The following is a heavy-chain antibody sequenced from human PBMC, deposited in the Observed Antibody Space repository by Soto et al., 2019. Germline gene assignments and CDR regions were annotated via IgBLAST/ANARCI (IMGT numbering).Heavy chain of an antibody. CDR1: GGSISSGDSY. V-gene: IGHV4-30-4*01. CDR3: AREGAARYTYHYGTDV. CDR2: IYYTGST. D-gene: IGHD2-2*02. J-gene: IGHJ6*02. Sequence: LSLTCTVSGGSISSGDSYWSWIRQPPGKGLEWIGYIYYTGSTYYNPSLESRVTISVDTSKNQFSLKLNSMTAADTAVYYCAREGAARYTYHYGTDVWGQGTTVTVSS.